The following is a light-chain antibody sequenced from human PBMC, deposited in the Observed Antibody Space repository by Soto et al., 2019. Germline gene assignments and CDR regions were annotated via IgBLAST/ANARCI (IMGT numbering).Light chain of an antibody. Sequence: QSALTQPASVSGSPGQSITISCTGTSSDVGGYNYVSWYQQHPGKAPKLIIYEVTHRPSGVSSRFYGSRSGNTASLTISGLQAEDEADYYCSSYTSGSTAVFGGGTKLTVL. V-gene: IGLV2-14*01. CDR2: EVT. CDR1: SSDVGGYNY. CDR3: SSYTSGSTAV. J-gene: IGLJ2*01.